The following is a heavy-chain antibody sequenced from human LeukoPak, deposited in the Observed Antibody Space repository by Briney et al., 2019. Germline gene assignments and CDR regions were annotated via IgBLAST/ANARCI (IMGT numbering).Heavy chain of an antibody. CDR3: ASGSLQSGYNFDY. CDR1: GFTFSNYW. J-gene: IGHJ4*02. CDR2: IKHDGSAT. V-gene: IGHV3-74*01. D-gene: IGHD3-3*01. Sequence: PGGSLRLSCAASGFTFSNYWMHWIRQVPGKGLVWVSHIKHDGSATNYADSVKGRFTISRDNAKNTLYLQMNSLRAEDTAVYYCASGSLQSGYNFDYWGQGALVTVSS.